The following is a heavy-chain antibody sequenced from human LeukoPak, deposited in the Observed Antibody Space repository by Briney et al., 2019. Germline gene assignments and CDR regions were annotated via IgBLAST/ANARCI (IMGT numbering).Heavy chain of an antibody. CDR1: GFTFSAHS. CDR2: ISGNSDYI. V-gene: IGHV3-21*01. J-gene: IGHJ4*02. CDR3: AREQIDTSSWPFGIDY. D-gene: IGHD6-13*01. Sequence: GGSLRLSCAASGFTFSAHSMNWVRQAPGKGLEWVSSISGNSDYIYYADSLEGRFTISRDNAKKSLYLRMDSLRAEDTAVYYCAREQIDTSSWPFGIDYWGQGTLVTVSS.